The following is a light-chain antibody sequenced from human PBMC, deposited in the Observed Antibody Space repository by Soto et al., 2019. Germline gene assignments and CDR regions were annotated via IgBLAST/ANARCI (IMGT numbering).Light chain of an antibody. J-gene: IGKJ5*01. CDR2: DAS. CDR1: QNIGVY. CDR3: QQYYNVPIT. Sequence: DIQMTQSPSSLSASVGDRVTITCRASQNIGVYLNWYQKKPGKAPKLLILDASSLDTGVPSRFSGSGSGTDFTFTISSLQSEDIATYYCQQYYNVPITFGQGTRLEIK. V-gene: IGKV1-33*01.